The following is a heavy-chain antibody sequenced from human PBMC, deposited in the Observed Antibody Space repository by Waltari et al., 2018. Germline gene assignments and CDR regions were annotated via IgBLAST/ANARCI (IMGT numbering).Heavy chain of an antibody. J-gene: IGHJ4*02. V-gene: IGHV3-7*01. D-gene: IGHD2-2*01. Sequence: EVQLVESGGGLVQPGGSLRLSCAASGFTFSRYWMSWVRQTPGKGLEWVANINYDGSQKYYVDSVKGRFTISRDNAKNSVYLQMNSLRVEDTAVYYCAKSRGFEYWGQGTLITVSS. CDR1: GFTFSRYW. CDR3: AKSRGFEY. CDR2: INYDGSQK.